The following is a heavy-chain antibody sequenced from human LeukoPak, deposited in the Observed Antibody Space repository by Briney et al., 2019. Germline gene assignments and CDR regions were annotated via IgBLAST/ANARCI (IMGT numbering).Heavy chain of an antibody. V-gene: IGHV4-39*07. J-gene: IGHJ6*02. D-gene: IGHD2-15*01. CDR2: IYHSGST. Sequence: PSETLSLTCTASGGSISSSSYYWGWIRQPPGKGLEWIGYIYHSGSTYYNPSLKSRVTISVDTSKNQFSLKLSSVTAADTAVYYCARVVADYGMDVWGQGTTVTVSS. CDR1: GGSISSSSYY. CDR3: ARVVADYGMDV.